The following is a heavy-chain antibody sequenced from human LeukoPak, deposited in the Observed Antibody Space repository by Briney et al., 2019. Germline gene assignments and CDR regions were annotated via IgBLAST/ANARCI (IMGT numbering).Heavy chain of an antibody. CDR2: INHSGST. J-gene: IGHJ4*02. CDR3: ARLTYSSGWLDY. V-gene: IGHV4-34*01. D-gene: IGHD6-19*01. CDR1: GGSFSGYY. Sequence: SETLSLTCAVYGGSFSGYYWSWIRQPPGKGLEWIGEINHSGSTNYNPSLKSRVTISVDTSKNQFSLKLSSVTAADTAVYYCARLTYSSGWLDYWGQGTLVTVPS.